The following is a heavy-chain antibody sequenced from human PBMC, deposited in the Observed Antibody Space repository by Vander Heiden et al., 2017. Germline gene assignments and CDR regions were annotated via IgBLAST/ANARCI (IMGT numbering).Heavy chain of an antibody. CDR2: IRSKAYGGTT. Sequence: PGRSLRLSCTASGFTFGDYAMSWFRQAPGKGLEWVSFIRSKAYGGTTEYAASVKGRFTISRDDYKGIAYLQMDSLKTEDTAVYYCTRGGRPPDCTRTRCFLARFWYFDLWGRGTLVTVSS. CDR1: GFTFGDYA. D-gene: IGHD2-2*01. J-gene: IGHJ2*01. CDR3: TRGGRPPDCTRTRCFLARFWYFDL. V-gene: IGHV3-49*03.